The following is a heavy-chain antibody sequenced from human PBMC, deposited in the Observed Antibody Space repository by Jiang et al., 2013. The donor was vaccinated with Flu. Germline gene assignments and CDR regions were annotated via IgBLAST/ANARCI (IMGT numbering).Heavy chain of an antibody. D-gene: IGHD1-26*01. CDR1: GGSFSGYY. CDR2: INHSGST. Sequence: VLLKPSETLSLTCAVYGGSFSGYYWSWIRQPPGKGLEWIGEINHSGSTNYNPSLKSRVTISVDTSKNQFSLKLSSVTAADTAVYYCARAGGSYYVSLRYFDYWGQGTLVTVSS. V-gene: IGHV4-34*01. J-gene: IGHJ4*02. CDR3: ARAGGSYYVSLRYFDY.